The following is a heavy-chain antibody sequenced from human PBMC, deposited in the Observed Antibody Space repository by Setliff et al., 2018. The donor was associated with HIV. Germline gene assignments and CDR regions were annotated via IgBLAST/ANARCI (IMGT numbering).Heavy chain of an antibody. Sequence: KPSETLSLTCNVSGGSISAYYWSWVRQPPGKRLEWIGYIYSNGGTAYNPSLKSRVTISVDTSKNQFSLKLTSVTIADTAVYYCARFTSGWYGQHWGQGTLVTVSS. CDR1: GGSISAYY. D-gene: IGHD6-19*01. CDR3: ARFTSGWYGQH. CDR2: IYSNGGT. V-gene: IGHV4-59*01. J-gene: IGHJ1*01.